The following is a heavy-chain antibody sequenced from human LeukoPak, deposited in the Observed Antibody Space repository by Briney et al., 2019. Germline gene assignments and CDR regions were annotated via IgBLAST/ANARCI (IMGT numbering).Heavy chain of an antibody. CDR1: GFTFSSYA. CDR3: ARGEPRAAVAGD. CDR2: ISYDGSNK. Sequence: GGSLRLSCAASGFTFSSYAMHWVRQAPGKGLEWVAVISYDGSNKYYADSVKGRFTISRDNSKNTLYLQMNSLRAEDTAVYYCARGEPRAAVAGDWGQGTLVTVSS. J-gene: IGHJ4*02. D-gene: IGHD6-19*01. V-gene: IGHV3-30-3*01.